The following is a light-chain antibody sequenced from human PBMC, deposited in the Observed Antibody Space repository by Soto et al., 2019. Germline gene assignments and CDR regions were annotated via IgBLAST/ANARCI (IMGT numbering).Light chain of an antibody. CDR3: QQYNNWPPIT. Sequence: EIVMTQSPATLSVSPGERATLSCRASQSVSRNLAWYQQKPGQAPRLLIYGASTRSTGIPARISGSGSGTEFTLTISSLQSEDLAVYDCQQYNNWPPITFGQGTRLEIK. J-gene: IGKJ5*01. CDR2: GAS. V-gene: IGKV3-15*01. CDR1: QSVSRN.